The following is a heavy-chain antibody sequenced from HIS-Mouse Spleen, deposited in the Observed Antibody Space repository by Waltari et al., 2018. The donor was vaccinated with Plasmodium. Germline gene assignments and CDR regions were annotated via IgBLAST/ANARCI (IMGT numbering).Heavy chain of an antibody. CDR2: IKQDGSEK. V-gene: IGHV3-7*01. CDR1: GFPFRSYW. Sequence: EVQLVESVGGLVQPGGSLRLSCAASGFPFRSYWRRWVSQAPGKGLEWVANIKQDGSEKYYVDSGKGRFTISRDNAKNSLYLQMNSLRAEDTAVYYCASSWYWYFDLWGRGTLVTVSS. CDR3: ASSWYWYFDL. D-gene: IGHD6-13*01. J-gene: IGHJ2*01.